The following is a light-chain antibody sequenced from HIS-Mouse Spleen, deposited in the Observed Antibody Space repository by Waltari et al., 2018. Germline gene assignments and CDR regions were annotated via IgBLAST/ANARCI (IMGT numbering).Light chain of an antibody. J-gene: IGLJ3*02. Sequence: QSALTQPASVSGSPGQSITISCTGTSSDVGGYNYVSWYQQHPGKAPKLMIYEVSNRPSGVSNRFPGSKSGNTASRTISGLQAEDEADYYCSSYTSSSSWVFGGGTKLTVL. V-gene: IGLV2-14*01. CDR2: EVS. CDR3: SSYTSSSSWV. CDR1: SSDVGGYNY.